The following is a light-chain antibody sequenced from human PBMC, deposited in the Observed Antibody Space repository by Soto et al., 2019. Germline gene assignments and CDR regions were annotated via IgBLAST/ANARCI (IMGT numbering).Light chain of an antibody. J-gene: IGKJ4*01. CDR1: QGISTY. CDR2: DAS. V-gene: IGKV1-9*01. CDR3: QQLNGYLALT. Sequence: DLQLTQSPSLLSASVGDRVTITCRASQGISTYLAWYQQKPGKAPKLLIYDASTLERGVPSRFSGSGSGTEFTLTISSLQPEDSATYYCQQLNGYLALTFGGGTTVEIK.